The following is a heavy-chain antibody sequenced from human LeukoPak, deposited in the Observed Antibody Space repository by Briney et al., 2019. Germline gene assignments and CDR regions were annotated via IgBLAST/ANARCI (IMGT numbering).Heavy chain of an antibody. J-gene: IGHJ6*02. CDR1: GFTFSSYG. V-gene: IGHV3-30*18. CDR3: AKDHSSGWYYYYYYYGMDV. CDR2: ISYDGSNK. D-gene: IGHD6-19*01. Sequence: GGSLRLSCAASGFTFSSYGMHWARQAPGKGLEWVAVISYDGSNKYYADSVKGRFTTSRDNSKNTLYLQMNSLRAEDTAVYYCAKDHSSGWYYYYYYYGMDVWGQGTTVTVSS.